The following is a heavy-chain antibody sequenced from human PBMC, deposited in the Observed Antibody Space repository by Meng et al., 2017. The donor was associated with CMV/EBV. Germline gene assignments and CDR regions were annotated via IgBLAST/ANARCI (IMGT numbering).Heavy chain of an antibody. Sequence: GESLKISCAASGFIFSDYYMSWIRQASGKGLEWVSYITSSGRTKYYADSVKGRFTISRDNAKNSLYLQMNSLRAEDTALYYCARDLPSDPSLDPIGLDYWGQGTLVTVSS. V-gene: IGHV3-11*01. CDR3: ARDLPSDPSLDPIGLDY. J-gene: IGHJ4*02. D-gene: IGHD1-1*01. CDR2: ITSSGRTK. CDR1: GFIFSDYY.